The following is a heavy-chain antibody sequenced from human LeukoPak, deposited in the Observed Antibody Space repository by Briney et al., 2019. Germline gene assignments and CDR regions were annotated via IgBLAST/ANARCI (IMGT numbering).Heavy chain of an antibody. V-gene: IGHV1-18*01. Sequence: ASVKVSCKASGYTFTSYGISWVRQAPGQGLEWMGWISAYNGNTNYAQKLQGRVTMTTDTSTSTAYMELRSLRSDDTAVYYCARWRYCSGGSCYRGLGWFDPWGQGTLVTVSS. J-gene: IGHJ5*02. CDR1: GYTFTSYG. CDR3: ARWRYCSGGSCYRGLGWFDP. CDR2: ISAYNGNT. D-gene: IGHD2-15*01.